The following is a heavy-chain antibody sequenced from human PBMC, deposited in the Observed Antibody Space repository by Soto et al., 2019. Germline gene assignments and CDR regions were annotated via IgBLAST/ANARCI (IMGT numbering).Heavy chain of an antibody. CDR3: ARDYYRFNSGYGFSMDG. V-gene: IGHV3-53*05. CDR1: GFTVSSNY. J-gene: IGHJ6*02. CDR2: IYSGGST. Sequence: GGSLRLSCAASGFTVSSNYMSWVRQAPGKGLEWVSVIYSGGSTYYADSVKGRFTISRDNSKNTLYLQMNSLRAEDTAVYYCARDYYRFNSGYGFSMDGWGQGTTVTVSS. D-gene: IGHD5-12*01.